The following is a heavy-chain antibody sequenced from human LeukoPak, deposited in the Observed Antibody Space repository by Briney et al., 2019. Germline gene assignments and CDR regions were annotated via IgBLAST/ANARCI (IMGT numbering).Heavy chain of an antibody. D-gene: IGHD3-3*01. V-gene: IGHV3-11*01. Sequence: GGALRLSCAASGFTFSDYYMSWVRQAPGKGREGGSYISSSGSTIYYVDSVKGRFTISRDNAKNSLYLQMNSLRAEDTAVYYCARDVRGYYEPHGDTGGQGPMVPVS. CDR1: GFTFSDYY. J-gene: IGHJ3*02. CDR2: ISSSGSTI. CDR3: ARDVRGYYEPHGDT.